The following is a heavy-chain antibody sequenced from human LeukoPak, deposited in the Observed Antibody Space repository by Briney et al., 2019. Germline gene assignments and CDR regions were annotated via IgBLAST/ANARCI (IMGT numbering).Heavy chain of an antibody. CDR1: GFTFSSYA. CDR3: AQKGGTDY. J-gene: IGHJ4*02. Sequence: GGSLTLSCAASGFTFSSYAMNWVRQAPGKGLEWVSYISSTGSPIYYADSVKGRFTISRDNAKNSLYLQMNSLRDDDTAVYYCAQKGGTDYWGQGTLVTVSS. V-gene: IGHV3-48*02. D-gene: IGHD2-15*01. CDR2: ISSTGSPI.